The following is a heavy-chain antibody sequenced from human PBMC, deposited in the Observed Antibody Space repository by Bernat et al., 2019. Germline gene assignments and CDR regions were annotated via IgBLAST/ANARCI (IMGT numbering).Heavy chain of an antibody. D-gene: IGHD2-2*01. J-gene: IGHJ4*02. Sequence: QVQLQESGPGLVKPSQTLSLTCTVSGGSISSGGYYWSWIRQHPGKGLEWIGYIYYSGSTYYNPSLKSRVTISVDTSKNQFSLKLSSMTAADTAVYYCARLNVVPAATFDYWGQGTLVTVSS. CDR2: IYYSGST. V-gene: IGHV4-31*03. CDR1: GGSISSGGYY. CDR3: ARLNVVPAATFDY.